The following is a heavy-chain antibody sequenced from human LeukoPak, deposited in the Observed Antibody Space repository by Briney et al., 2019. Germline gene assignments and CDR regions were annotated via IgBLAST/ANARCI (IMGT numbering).Heavy chain of an antibody. Sequence: GGSLRLSCADSGFTFSSYSMNWVRQAPGKGLEWVSYISSSSSTIYYADSVKGRFTISRDNAKNSLYLQMNSLRAEDTAVYYCARDAALAAPDYWGQGTLVTVSS. CDR2: ISSSSSTI. V-gene: IGHV3-48*01. CDR1: GFTFSSYS. CDR3: ARDAALAAPDY. D-gene: IGHD6-6*01. J-gene: IGHJ4*02.